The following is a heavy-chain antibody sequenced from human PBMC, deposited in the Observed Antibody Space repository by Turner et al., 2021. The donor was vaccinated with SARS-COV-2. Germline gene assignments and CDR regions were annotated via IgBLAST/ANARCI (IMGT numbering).Heavy chain of an antibody. CDR1: GLTVSSNY. CDR2: IYSGGST. J-gene: IGHJ5*02. V-gene: IGHV3-66*01. D-gene: IGHD6-13*01. Sequence: EVQLLESGGGLVQPGGSLRLSCAASGLTVSSNYMSWVRQAPGKGLEWVSVIYSGGSTYYADSVKGRFTISRDNSKNTLYLQINSLRAEDTAVYYCAREAAAGNFHGWFDPWGQGTLVTVSS. CDR3: AREAAAGNFHGWFDP.